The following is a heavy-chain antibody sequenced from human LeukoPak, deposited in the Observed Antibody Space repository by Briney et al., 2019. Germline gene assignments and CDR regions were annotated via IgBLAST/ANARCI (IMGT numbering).Heavy chain of an antibody. J-gene: IGHJ4*02. D-gene: IGHD6-6*01. CDR3: ATEASSRGSYPAFPDY. CDR2: IKQDGSEK. Sequence: GGSLRLSCAASGFTFSSYWMSWVRQAPGKGLEWVANIKQDGSEKYYVDSVKGRFTISRDNAKNSLYLQMNSLRADDTAVYYCATEASSRGSYPAFPDYWGQGTLVTVSS. CDR1: GFTFSSYW. V-gene: IGHV3-7*01.